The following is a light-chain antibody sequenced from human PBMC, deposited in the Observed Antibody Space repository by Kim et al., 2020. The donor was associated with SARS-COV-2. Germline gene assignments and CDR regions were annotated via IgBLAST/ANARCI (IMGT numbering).Light chain of an antibody. CDR1: QSVSSY. Sequence: LSPGERATLSCRASQSVSSYLAWYQQKPGQAPRLLIYDASNRATGIPARFSGSGSGTDFTLTISSREPEDFAVYYCQQRSNWSVTFGQGTKVEIK. CDR2: DAS. V-gene: IGKV3-11*01. CDR3: QQRSNWSVT. J-gene: IGKJ1*01.